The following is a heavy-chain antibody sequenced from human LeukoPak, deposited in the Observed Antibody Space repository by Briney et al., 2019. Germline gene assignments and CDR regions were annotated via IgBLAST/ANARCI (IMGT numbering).Heavy chain of an antibody. CDR3: ASVRTYSSSWYKDYYGMDV. D-gene: IGHD6-13*01. J-gene: IGHJ6*02. CDR1: GFTVSSNY. Sequence: PGGSLRLSCAASGFTVSSNYMSWVRQAPGKGLEWVSVIYSGGSTYYADSVKGRFTISRDNSKNTLYLQMNSLRAEDTAVYYCASVRTYSSSWYKDYYGMDVWGQGTTVTVSS. V-gene: IGHV3-53*01. CDR2: IYSGGST.